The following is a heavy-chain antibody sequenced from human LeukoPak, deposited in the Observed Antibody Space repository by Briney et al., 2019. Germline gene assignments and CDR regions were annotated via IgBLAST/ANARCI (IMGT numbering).Heavy chain of an antibody. CDR3: ARGRRLRLGELFFY. CDR2: MNPNSGNT. J-gene: IGHJ4*02. CDR1: GYTFTSYD. D-gene: IGHD3-16*01. Sequence: ASVKVSCMPSGYTFTSYDINWVRQATGQGLEWMGWMNPNSGNTGYAQKFQGRVTMTRNTSISTAYMELSSLRSEDTAVYYCARGRRLRLGELFFYWGQGTLVTVS. V-gene: IGHV1-8*01.